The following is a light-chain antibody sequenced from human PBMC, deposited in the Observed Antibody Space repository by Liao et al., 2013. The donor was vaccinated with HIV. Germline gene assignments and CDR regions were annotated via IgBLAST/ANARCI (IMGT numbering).Light chain of an antibody. CDR1: TLGDKS. V-gene: IGLV3-21*01. J-gene: IGLJ1*01. Sequence: SYELTQPPSVSVSPGQTASITCSGHTLGDKSPSWYQQKPGQAPVLVIYSNSDRASGIPARFSGSNSGDTATLTISRVEVGDEADYYCQVWDSSSDHPNVFGTGTKVTVL. CDR2: SNS. CDR3: QVWDSSSDHPNV.